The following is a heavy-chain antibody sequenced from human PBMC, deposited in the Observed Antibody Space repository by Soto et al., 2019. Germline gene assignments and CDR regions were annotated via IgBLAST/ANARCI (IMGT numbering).Heavy chain of an antibody. V-gene: IGHV3-23*01. D-gene: IGHD1-26*01. J-gene: IGHJ4*02. CDR2: ITGSGDGT. CDR1: GFTFGDYA. CDR3: AKDFPHTGNYQDFDY. Sequence: EVQLLESGGGLVQPGGSLRLSCAASGFTFGDYAMTWVRQAPGKGLEWVSAITGSGDGTYYADSVKGRFTISRDNSKNTLYLQVNSLRAEDTAVYYCAKDFPHTGNYQDFDYWGQGTLVTVSS.